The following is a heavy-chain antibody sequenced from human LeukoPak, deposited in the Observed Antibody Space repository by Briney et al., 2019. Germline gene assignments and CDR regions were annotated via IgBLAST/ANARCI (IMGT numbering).Heavy chain of an antibody. CDR2: ISAYNGNT. CDR1: GYTFISFG. V-gene: IGHV1-18*01. J-gene: IGHJ4*02. CDR3: ARAIFGVVIPSYHFDY. D-gene: IGHD3-3*01. Sequence: GASVKVSCKASGYTFISFGISWVRQAPGQGLEWMGWISAYNGNTNYAQKLQGRVTMTTDTSTSTAYMELRSLRFDDTAVYYCARAIFGVVIPSYHFDYWGQGTLVTVSA.